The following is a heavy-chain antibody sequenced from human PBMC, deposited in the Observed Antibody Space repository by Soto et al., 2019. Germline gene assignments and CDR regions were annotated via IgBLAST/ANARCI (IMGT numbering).Heavy chain of an antibody. J-gene: IGHJ6*03. CDR3: ARLGLERTGYYYMDV. Sequence: PGESLKISCKGSGYSFTSYWIGWVRQMPVKGLEWMGIIYPGDSDTRYSPSFQGQVTISADKSISTAYLQWSSLKASDTAMYYCARLGLERTGYYYMDVWGKGTTVTVS. D-gene: IGHD1-1*01. V-gene: IGHV5-51*01. CDR1: GYSFTSYW. CDR2: IYPGDSDT.